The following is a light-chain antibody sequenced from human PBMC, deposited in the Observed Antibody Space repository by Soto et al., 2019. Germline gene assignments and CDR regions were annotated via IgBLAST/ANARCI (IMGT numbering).Light chain of an antibody. J-gene: IGKJ1*01. CDR1: QAIYSW. CDR2: TGS. V-gene: IGKV1-12*01. CDR3: QQTVSFPPA. Sequence: DIQMTQSPSSVSASVGDRVTITCRASQAIYSWLAWYQQKPGEAPKLLIFTGSLLHSGVPPRFSGSGSGTDFTLIISSLQPEDFATYYCQQTVSFPPAFGQGTKV.